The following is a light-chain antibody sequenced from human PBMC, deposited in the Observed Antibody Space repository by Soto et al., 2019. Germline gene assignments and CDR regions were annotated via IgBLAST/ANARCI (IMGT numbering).Light chain of an antibody. V-gene: IGKV3-20*01. J-gene: IGKJ4*01. CDR2: GAS. CDR3: NQYHSSFT. Sequence: EIVLTQSPGTLSLSPGEGATLSCRASQSVSSSSLTWYQQKRGQAPRLLIYGASTRATGIPDRFSGSGSGTDFTLTISRLEAEDFAVYYCNQYHSSFTFGGGTKVEIK. CDR1: QSVSSSS.